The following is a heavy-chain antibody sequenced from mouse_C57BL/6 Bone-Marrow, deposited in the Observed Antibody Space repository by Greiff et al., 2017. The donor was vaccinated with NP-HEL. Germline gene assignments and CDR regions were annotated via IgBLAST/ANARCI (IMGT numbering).Heavy chain of an antibody. Sequence: VQLQQPGTELVKPGASVKLSCKASGYTFTSYWMHWVKQRPGQGLEWIGNINPSNGGTKYNEKFKSKATLTVDKPSSTAYMQLSSLTSEDSAVYYCARSGNSLITTVVDYWGQGTTLTVSS. D-gene: IGHD1-1*01. CDR1: GYTFTSYW. CDR2: INPSNGGT. V-gene: IGHV1-53*01. J-gene: IGHJ2*01. CDR3: ARSGNSLITTVVDY.